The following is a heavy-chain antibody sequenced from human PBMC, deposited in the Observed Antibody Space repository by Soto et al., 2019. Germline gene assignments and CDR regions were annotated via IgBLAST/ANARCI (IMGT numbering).Heavy chain of an antibody. CDR2: IRRHTSVT. D-gene: IGHD3-16*02. J-gene: IGHJ4*02. CDR1: GLTLSTSS. CDR3: AKDMITFGGVIVILFDY. Sequence: PGGSLRLSCAAFGLTLSTSSMNWVRQAPGRGLEWISYIRRHTSVTAYADSVKGRFTISRDSAKNSLYLQMDSLRAEDTAVYYCAKDMITFGGVIVILFDYWGQGTLVTVSS. V-gene: IGHV3-48*01.